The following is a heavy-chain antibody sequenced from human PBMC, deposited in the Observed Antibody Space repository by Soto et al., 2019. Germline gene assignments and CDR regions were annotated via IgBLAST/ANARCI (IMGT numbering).Heavy chain of an antibody. CDR3: SKGEVYCSSISCYVFDD. CDR1: GFTFSSYG. Sequence: LRLSCAASGFTFSSYGMHWVRQAPGKGLEWVALISYDGSNKYYADSVKGRFTISRDNSKNTLYLQMNSLRAEDTAVYYCSKGEVYCSSISCYVFDDWRQGTLVTVSS. D-gene: IGHD2-2*01. V-gene: IGHV3-30*18. CDR2: ISYDGSNK. J-gene: IGHJ4*02.